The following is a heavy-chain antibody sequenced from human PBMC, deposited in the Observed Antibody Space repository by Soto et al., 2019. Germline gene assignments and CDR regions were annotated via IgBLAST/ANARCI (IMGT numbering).Heavy chain of an antibody. CDR2: IYPGDSDT. J-gene: IGHJ6*02. V-gene: IGHV5-51*01. CDR3: ASGSYYPRGYYGMDV. CDR1: GYSFTSYW. D-gene: IGHD1-26*01. Sequence: PGESLKISCKGSGYSFTSYWIGWVRQMPGKGLEWMGIIYPGDSDTRYSPSFQGQVTISADKSISTAYLQWSSLKASDTAMYYCASGSYYPRGYYGMDVWGQGTTVTVSS.